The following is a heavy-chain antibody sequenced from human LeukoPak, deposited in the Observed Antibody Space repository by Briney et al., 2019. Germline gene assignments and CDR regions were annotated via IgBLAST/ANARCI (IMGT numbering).Heavy chain of an antibody. CDR3: ARLYSGSTYDY. D-gene: IGHD1-26*01. V-gene: IGHV1-3*01. CDR1: GYTFTSYA. Sequence: ASVKVSCKASGYTFTSYAMHWVRQAPGQRLEWMGWINAGNGNTRYSQKFQGRVTITRDTSASTAYMELSSLRSEDTAVYYCARLYSGSTYDYWGQGTLVTVSS. J-gene: IGHJ4*02. CDR2: INAGNGNT.